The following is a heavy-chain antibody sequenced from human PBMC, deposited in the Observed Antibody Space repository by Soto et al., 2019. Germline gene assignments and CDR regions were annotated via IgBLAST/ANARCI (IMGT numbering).Heavy chain of an antibody. J-gene: IGHJ4*02. D-gene: IGHD3-22*01. CDR3: AKDRLPDRFDSSGLDH. Sequence: SLRLSCSASGFTFSSHGMHWIRQAPGKGLGWVAVLSFDGHHKYFADSVKGRFTISRDNSRSTLYLHMNSLRVEDTAVYYCAKDRLPDRFDSSGLDHWGQGTLVTVSS. V-gene: IGHV3-30*18. CDR1: GFTFSSHG. CDR2: LSFDGHHK.